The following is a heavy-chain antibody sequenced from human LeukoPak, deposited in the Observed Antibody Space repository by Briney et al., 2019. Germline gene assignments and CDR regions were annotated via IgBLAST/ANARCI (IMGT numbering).Heavy chain of an antibody. CDR1: GFSFSDFW. V-gene: IGHV3-74*01. D-gene: IGHD5/OR15-5a*01. Sequence: GGSLRLSCAASGFSFSDFWMHWVRQASGKGPVWVSRTNSDGRSTDYADSVKGRFTVSRDNAKNTLYLQMNSLRAEDTAVYYCARGSRVADSWGQGTLVTVSS. CDR3: ARGSRVADS. CDR2: TNSDGRST. J-gene: IGHJ4*02.